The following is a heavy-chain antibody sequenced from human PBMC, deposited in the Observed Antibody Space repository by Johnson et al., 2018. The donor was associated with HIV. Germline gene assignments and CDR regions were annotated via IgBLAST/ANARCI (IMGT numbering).Heavy chain of an antibody. CDR1: EFTFSTYW. D-gene: IGHD2-15*01. J-gene: IGHJ3*01. Sequence: VQLVESGGGVVQPGGSLRLSCAASEFTFSTYWMTWVRQAPGKGLEWVASIKQDGSEKHYVDSVWGRFSISRDNSKNTLYLQMNSMRAEDTAVYYCAKERGISGGFDFWGQGTRVTVSS. V-gene: IGHV3-7*01. CDR2: IKQDGSEK. CDR3: AKERGISGGFDF.